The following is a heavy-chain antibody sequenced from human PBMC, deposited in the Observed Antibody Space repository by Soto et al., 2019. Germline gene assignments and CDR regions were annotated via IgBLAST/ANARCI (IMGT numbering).Heavy chain of an antibody. CDR2: VNGEGSGT. CDR3: ARGIFGSGTANDY. V-gene: IGHV3-74*01. Sequence: EVQLVESGGGLVQPGGSLRLSWAAAGFTFSASWMHWVRQAPGKGLVWVSRVNGEGSGTSYADFVKGRFPISRDNAKKTLLLQMNGLRAEDTAVYYCARGIFGSGTANDYWGQGTLVTVSS. J-gene: IGHJ4*02. CDR1: GFTFSASW. D-gene: IGHD3-10*01.